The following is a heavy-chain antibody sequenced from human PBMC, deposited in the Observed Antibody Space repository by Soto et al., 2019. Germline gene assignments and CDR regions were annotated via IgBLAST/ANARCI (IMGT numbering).Heavy chain of an antibody. CDR2: TYYRSRWYN. J-gene: IGHJ4*02. CDR1: GDSVSGNSAA. CDR3: AKDHEWELRGIY. Sequence: SQTLSLTCAISGDSVSGNSAAWNWIRQSPSRGLEWLGRTYYRSRWYNDYAVSVKSRITVTPDTSKNQFSLHLNSVTPEDTAIYYCAKDHEWELRGIYWGQGTLVTVSS. V-gene: IGHV6-1*01. D-gene: IGHD1-26*01.